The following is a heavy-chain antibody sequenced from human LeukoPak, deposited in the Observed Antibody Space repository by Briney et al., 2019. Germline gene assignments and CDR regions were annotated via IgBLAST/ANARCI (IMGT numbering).Heavy chain of an antibody. D-gene: IGHD3-22*01. Sequence: PSETLSLTCTVSGGSISSSSYYWGWIRQPPGKGLEWIGSIYYSGSTYYNTSLKSRVTISVDTSKNQFSLKLSSVTAEDTAVYYCASQGGNYYDSRSSAEYFQHWGQGTLVTVSS. CDR2: IYYSGST. V-gene: IGHV4-39*01. J-gene: IGHJ1*01. CDR1: GGSISSSSYY. CDR3: ASQGGNYYDSRSSAEYFQH.